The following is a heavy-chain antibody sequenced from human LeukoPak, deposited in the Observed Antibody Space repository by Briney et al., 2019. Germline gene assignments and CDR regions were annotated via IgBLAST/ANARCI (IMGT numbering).Heavy chain of an antibody. CDR3: AITRGSGNDAFEI. V-gene: IGHV3-23*01. CDR2: VGGSGTTI. CDR1: GFTFSSYA. J-gene: IGHJ3*02. D-gene: IGHD3-16*01. Sequence: GGSLRLSCAASGFTFSSYAMSWVRQAPGKGLEWVSEVGGSGTTIYYANSVKGRFTFSRDNSKNTLYLQMNSLRAEDTAVYYCAITRGSGNDAFEIWGQGTMVTVSS.